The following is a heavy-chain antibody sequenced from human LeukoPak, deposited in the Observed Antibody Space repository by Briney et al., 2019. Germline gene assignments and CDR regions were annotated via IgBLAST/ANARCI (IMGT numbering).Heavy chain of an antibody. CDR3: AREGEVGVHYFDY. CDR2: IYPGDSDT. V-gene: IGHV5-51*01. CDR1: GYRFTSYW. J-gene: IGHJ4*02. Sequence: GESLKISCQGSGYRFTSYWIAWVRQMPGKGLEWMGIIYPGDSDTRYSPSFQGQVTFSADKSISTAYLQWSSLKASDTAMYYCAREGEVGVHYFDYWGQGTLVTVSS. D-gene: IGHD1-26*01.